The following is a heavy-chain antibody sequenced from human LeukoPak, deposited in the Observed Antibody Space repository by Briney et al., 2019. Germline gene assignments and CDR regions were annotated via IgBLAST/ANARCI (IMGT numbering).Heavy chain of an antibody. CDR1: GFTFSSYS. V-gene: IGHV3-21*01. CDR3: ARGRTVAGTRAFDY. CDR2: VSSSSSYI. J-gene: IGHJ4*02. D-gene: IGHD6-19*01. Sequence: PGGSLRLSCAASGFTFSSYSMNWVRQAPGKGLEWVSSVSSSSSYIYYADSVKGRFTISRDNAKNSLYLQMNSLRAEDTAVYYCARGRTVAGTRAFDYWGQGTLVTVSS.